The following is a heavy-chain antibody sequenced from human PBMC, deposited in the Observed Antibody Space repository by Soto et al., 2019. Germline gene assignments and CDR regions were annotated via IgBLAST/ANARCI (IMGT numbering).Heavy chain of an antibody. CDR2: IKSKTDGGTT. CDR1: GFTFSNAW. CDR3: TTGRGGLRGAFDI. J-gene: IGHJ3*02. V-gene: IGHV3-15*01. Sequence: GGSLRLSCAASGFTFSNAWMSWVRQAPGKGLEWVGRIKSKTDGGTTDYSAPVKVRFTISRDDSKNTLDLQMNSLKTEDTAVYYCTTGRGGLRGAFDIWGQGTMVTVSS. D-gene: IGHD3-16*01.